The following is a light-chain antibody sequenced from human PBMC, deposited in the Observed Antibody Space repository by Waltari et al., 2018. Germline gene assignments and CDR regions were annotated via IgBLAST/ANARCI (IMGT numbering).Light chain of an antibody. CDR1: SSDVGGHNF. V-gene: IGLV2-14*03. CDR3: SSYRSSAIVV. Sequence: QSALTQPASVSGSPGQSITIPCTGTSSDVGGHNFVSWYQQHPGKAPKLIIFGVTNRPSGISDRFSGSKSGNTASLTISGLQAEDEGDYYCSSYRSSAIVVFGGGTKLSVL. J-gene: IGLJ2*01. CDR2: GVT.